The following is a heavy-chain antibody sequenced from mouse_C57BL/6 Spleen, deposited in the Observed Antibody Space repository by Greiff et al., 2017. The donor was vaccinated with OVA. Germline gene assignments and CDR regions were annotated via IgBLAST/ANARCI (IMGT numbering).Heavy chain of an antibody. V-gene: IGHV1-76*01. D-gene: IGHD2-2*01. CDR2: IYPGSGNT. Sequence: QVQLKESGAELVRPGASVKLSCKASGYTFTDYYINWVKQRPGQGLEWIARIYPGSGNTYYNEKFKGKDTQTAEKSSSTAYMQLSSLTSDDSAVYFCARNFYGYDAWFAYWGQGTLVTVSA. J-gene: IGHJ3*01. CDR1: GYTFTDYY. CDR3: ARNFYGYDAWFAY.